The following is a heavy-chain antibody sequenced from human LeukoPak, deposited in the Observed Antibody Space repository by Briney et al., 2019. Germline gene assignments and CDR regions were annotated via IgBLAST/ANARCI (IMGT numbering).Heavy chain of an antibody. D-gene: IGHD6-19*01. J-gene: IGHJ6*02. Sequence: SETLSLTCTVSGGSISSSSYYRGWIRQPPGKGLEWIGSIYYSGSTYYNPSLKSRVTISVDTSKNQFSLKLSSVTAADTAVYYCARHSRAVAGYYYFYYGMDVWGQGTTVTVS. V-gene: IGHV4-39*01. CDR2: IYYSGST. CDR1: GGSISSSSYY. CDR3: ARHSRAVAGYYYFYYGMDV.